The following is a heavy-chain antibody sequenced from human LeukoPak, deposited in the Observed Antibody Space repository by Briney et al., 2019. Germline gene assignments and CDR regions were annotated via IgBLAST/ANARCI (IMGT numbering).Heavy chain of an antibody. V-gene: IGHV3-11*01. J-gene: IGHJ4*02. CDR3: AREPPYSSSFFVKGGIDY. CDR1: GFTFSDCY. CDR2: ISSSGSTI. Sequence: KSGGSLRLSCAASGFTFSDCYMSWIRQAPGKGLEWVSYISSSGSTIYYADSVKGRFTISRDNAKNSLYLQMNSLRAEDTAVYYCAREPPYSSSFFVKGGIDYWGQGTLVTVSS. D-gene: IGHD6-6*01.